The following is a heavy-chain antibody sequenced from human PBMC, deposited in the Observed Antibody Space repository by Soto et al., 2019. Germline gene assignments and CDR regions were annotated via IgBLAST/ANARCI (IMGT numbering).Heavy chain of an antibody. CDR1: GYTFTSYY. Sequence: QVQLVQSGAEVKKPGASVKVSCKASGYTFTSYYMHWVRQAPGQGLEWMGIINPSGGSTSYAQKFQGRVTRTRDTSTSTVYMELSSLRSEDTAVYYCAIRVVVTAIRSKDYYYGMDVWGQGTTVTVSS. CDR3: AIRVVVTAIRSKDYYYGMDV. J-gene: IGHJ6*02. D-gene: IGHD2-21*02. V-gene: IGHV1-46*01. CDR2: INPSGGST.